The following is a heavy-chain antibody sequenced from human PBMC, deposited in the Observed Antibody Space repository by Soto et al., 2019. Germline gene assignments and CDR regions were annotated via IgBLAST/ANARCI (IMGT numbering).Heavy chain of an antibody. CDR3: ARTAVEVGATCFYY. J-gene: IGHJ4*02. CDR2: IYYSGST. V-gene: IGHV4-39*01. Sequence: SETLSLTCTVSGGSISSSSYYWGWIRQPPGKGLEWIGSIYYSGSTYYNPSLKSRVTISVDTSKNQFSLKLSSVTAADTAVYYCARTAVEVGATCFYYWGQGTLVTVSS. D-gene: IGHD1-26*01. CDR1: GGSISSSSYY.